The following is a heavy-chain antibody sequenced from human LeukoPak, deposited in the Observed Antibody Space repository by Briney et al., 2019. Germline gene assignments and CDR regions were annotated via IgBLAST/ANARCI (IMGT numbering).Heavy chain of an antibody. CDR2: ISYDGSTK. D-gene: IGHD3-22*01. CDR3: ARGSIVVTITGVFDI. Sequence: GGSLRLSCAASGFTFSSYGMHWVRQAPGKGLEWVAVISYDGSTKYYADSVKGRFTISRDNSKNTLYLQMNSLRAEDTAVYYCARGSIVVTITGVFDIWGQGTMVTVSS. CDR1: GFTFSSYG. J-gene: IGHJ3*02. V-gene: IGHV3-30*12.